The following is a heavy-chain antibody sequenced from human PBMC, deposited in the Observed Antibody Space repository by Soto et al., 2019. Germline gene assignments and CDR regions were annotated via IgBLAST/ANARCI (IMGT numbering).Heavy chain of an antibody. CDR2: IYYSGST. CDR3: ARGYSSSWHQSYYFDY. Sequence: PSETLSLTCTVSGGSVSSGSYYWSWIRQPPGKGLEWIGYIYYSGSTNYNPPLKSRVTISVDTSKNQFSLKLSSVTAADTAVYYCARGYSSSWHQSYYFDYWGQGTLVTVSS. D-gene: IGHD6-13*01. J-gene: IGHJ4*02. V-gene: IGHV4-61*01. CDR1: GGSVSSGSYY.